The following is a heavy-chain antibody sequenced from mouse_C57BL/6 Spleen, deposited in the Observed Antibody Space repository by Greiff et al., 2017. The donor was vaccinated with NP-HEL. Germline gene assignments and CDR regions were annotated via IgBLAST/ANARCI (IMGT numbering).Heavy chain of an antibody. J-gene: IGHJ2*01. Sequence: EVKLQESGAGLVKPGGSLKLSCAASGFTFSSYAMSWVRQTPEKRLEWVAYISSGGDYIYYADTVKGRSTISRDNARNTLYLQMSSLKSEDTAMDYCTRGGYGNYVYFDYWGQGTTLTVSS. V-gene: IGHV5-9-1*02. D-gene: IGHD2-1*01. CDR2: ISSGGDYI. CDR3: TRGGYGNYVYFDY. CDR1: GFTFSSYA.